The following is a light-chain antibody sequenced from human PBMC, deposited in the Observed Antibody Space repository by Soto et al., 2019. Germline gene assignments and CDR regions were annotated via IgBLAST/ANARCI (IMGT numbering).Light chain of an antibody. J-gene: IGKJ1*01. Sequence: DIQMTQSPSTLSASVGDRVTITCRASQSISSWLAWYQQKPGKAPKLLIYKASSLESGVPSRFSGSGSGTEFTLTISSLQPDDLATYYCQQYNSYSTFGQGIKVDIK. CDR3: QQYNSYST. V-gene: IGKV1-5*03. CDR1: QSISSW. CDR2: KAS.